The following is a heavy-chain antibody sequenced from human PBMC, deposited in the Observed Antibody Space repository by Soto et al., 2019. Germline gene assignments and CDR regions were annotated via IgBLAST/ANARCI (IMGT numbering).Heavy chain of an antibody. CDR2: IIPMFGTT. J-gene: IGHJ5*02. Sequence: SVKVSCKTSGGAFSSHAINWVRQAPGQGLEWMGGIIPMFGTTNYAQKFKGRVTISADESTSTAYMELSSLRSEDAAVYYCARATIHGSSWYFWFDPWGQGTLVTVSS. D-gene: IGHD6-13*01. CDR3: ARATIHGSSWYFWFDP. CDR1: GGAFSSHA. V-gene: IGHV1-69*13.